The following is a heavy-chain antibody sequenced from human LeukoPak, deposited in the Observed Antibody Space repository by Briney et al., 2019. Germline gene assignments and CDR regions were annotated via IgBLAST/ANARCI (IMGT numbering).Heavy chain of an antibody. J-gene: IGHJ4*02. CDR2: ISYDGSNK. D-gene: IGHD3-3*02. CDR1: GFTFSSYA. V-gene: IGHV3-30-3*01. CDR3: ASLSSLSILDY. Sequence: PGGSLRLSCAASGFTFSSYAMHWVRQAPGKGLEWVAVISYDGSNKYYADSVKGRFTISRDNSKNTLYLQMNSLRAEDTAVYYCASLSSLSILDYWGQGTLVTVSS.